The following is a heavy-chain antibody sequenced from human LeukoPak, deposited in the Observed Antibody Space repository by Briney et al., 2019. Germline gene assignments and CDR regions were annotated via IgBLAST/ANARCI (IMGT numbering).Heavy chain of an antibody. Sequence: SETLSLTCTVSGGSISNGNSYWSWIRQPPGKGLEWIGSIYYSGSTYYNPSLKSRVTISVDTSKNQFSLKLSSVTAADTAVYYCARAGQYYYDSAGYFPDYWGQGTLVTVSS. D-gene: IGHD3-22*01. V-gene: IGHV4-30-4*01. J-gene: IGHJ4*02. CDR3: ARAGQYYYDSAGYFPDY. CDR1: GGSISNGNSY. CDR2: IYYSGST.